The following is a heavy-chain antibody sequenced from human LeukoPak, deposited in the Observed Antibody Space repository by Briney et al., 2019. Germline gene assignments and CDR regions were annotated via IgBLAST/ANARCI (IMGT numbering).Heavy chain of an antibody. CDR3: VRDSGDSTLVSLDY. J-gene: IGHJ4*02. CDR1: GYTFTNYY. D-gene: IGHD4-17*01. CDR2: INPGGGSP. Sequence: ASVKVSCKASGYTFTNYYIHWVRQAPGQGLEWIGIINPGGGSPSYAQKFQGRVTMTRDTSTSTVYMELSSLRSEDTAVYYCVRDSGDSTLVSLDYWGQGTLVSVSS. V-gene: IGHV1-46*01.